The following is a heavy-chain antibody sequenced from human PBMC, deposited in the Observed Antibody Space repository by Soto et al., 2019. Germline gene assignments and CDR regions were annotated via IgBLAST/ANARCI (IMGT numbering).Heavy chain of an antibody. J-gene: IGHJ6*02. D-gene: IGHD3-3*01. CDR3: ARIDFWSGMDV. CDR2: INSDGSTT. CDR1: GFTFSNYW. V-gene: IGHV3-74*01. Sequence: EVQLVESGGGLLQPGGSLRLSCAASGFTFSNYWMNWVRQAPGKGLVWVSRINSDGSTTNYADSVKGRFTISRDNAKNTLHLQMNSLRADDTAVYYCARIDFWSGMDVWDQGTTVTVSS.